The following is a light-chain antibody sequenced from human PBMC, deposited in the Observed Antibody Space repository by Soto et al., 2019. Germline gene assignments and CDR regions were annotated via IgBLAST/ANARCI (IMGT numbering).Light chain of an antibody. V-gene: IGKV3-11*01. CDR3: EQRNDWPPYT. CDR1: QSVSSS. J-gene: IGKJ2*01. Sequence: EIVLTQSPATLSLSPGERTTLSCRASQSVSSSLAWYQQKPGQAPRLLIYDASNVATDIPATFSVSESGTDFILTISSLEPEDFAVYYDEQRNDWPPYTFGQRTKLDIK. CDR2: DAS.